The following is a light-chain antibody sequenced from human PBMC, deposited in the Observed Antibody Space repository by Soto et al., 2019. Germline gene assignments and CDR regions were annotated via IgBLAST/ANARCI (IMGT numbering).Light chain of an antibody. CDR1: SLQSSYA. V-gene: IGLV4-69*01. CDR2: LDSDGSH. CDR3: QTWGTGIHVV. J-gene: IGLJ2*01. Sequence: QPVLTQSPSASASLGASVKLTCTLSSLQSSYAIAWHQQQPEKGPRYLMKLDSDGSHTKGDAIPDRFSGSSSGAERYLTISSLQSEDEADYYCQTWGTGIHVVFGGGTKVTVL.